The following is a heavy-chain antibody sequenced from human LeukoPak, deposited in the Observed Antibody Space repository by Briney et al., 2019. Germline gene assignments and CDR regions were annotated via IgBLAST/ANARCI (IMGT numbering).Heavy chain of an antibody. D-gene: IGHD3-22*01. Sequence: ASVKVSCKASGYTFTSYDINWVRQATGQGLEWMGWMNPNSGNTGYAQKFQGRVTMTRNTSISTAYMELSSLRSEDTAVYYCASSSYDSSGYYFKGYYYYGMDVWGQGTTVTVSS. J-gene: IGHJ6*02. CDR2: MNPNSGNT. CDR1: GYTFTSYD. CDR3: ASSSYDSSGYYFKGYYYYGMDV. V-gene: IGHV1-8*01.